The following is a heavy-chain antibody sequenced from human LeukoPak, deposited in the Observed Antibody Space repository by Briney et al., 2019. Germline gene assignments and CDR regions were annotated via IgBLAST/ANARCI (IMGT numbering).Heavy chain of an antibody. V-gene: IGHV4-31*03. J-gene: IGHJ5*02. D-gene: IGHD5-24*01. Sequence: SETLSLTCTVSGGSISSGGYYWSWIRQLPGKGLEWIGYIYYSGSTYYNPSLKSRVSISVATSKHRFSLRLSSVTAADTAVYYCARDRDDSWFDPWGQGTLVTVSS. CDR1: GGSISSGGYY. CDR3: ARDRDDSWFDP. CDR2: IYYSGST.